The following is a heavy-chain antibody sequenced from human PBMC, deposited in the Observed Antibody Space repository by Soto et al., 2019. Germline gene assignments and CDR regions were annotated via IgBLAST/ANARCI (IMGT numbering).Heavy chain of an antibody. CDR2: TYYRSKWYN. J-gene: IGHJ6*03. Sequence: PSQTLSLTCAISGDSVSSDSPSWSWIRQSPSRGLEWLARTYYRSKWYNEYAVSVKSRVTINPDTSKNQFSLQLTSVTPEDTAVYYCAGTTSHQWYYMDVWGKGTTVTVSS. CDR1: GDSVSSDSPS. V-gene: IGHV6-1*01. D-gene: IGHD1-7*01. CDR3: AGTTSHQWYYMDV.